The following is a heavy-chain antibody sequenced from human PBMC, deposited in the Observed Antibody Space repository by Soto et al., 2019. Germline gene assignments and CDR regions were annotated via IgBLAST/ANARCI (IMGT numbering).Heavy chain of an antibody. CDR2: IVVGSGNT. J-gene: IGHJ6*02. CDR3: AADRGWFGELLTPEDYYYGMDV. V-gene: IGHV1-58*01. CDR1: GFTFTSSA. D-gene: IGHD3-10*01. Sequence: GASVKVSCKASGFTFTSSAVQWVRQARGQRLEWIGWIVVGSGNTNYAQKFQERVTITRDMSTSTAYMELSSLRSEDTAVYYCAADRGWFGELLTPEDYYYGMDVWGQGTTVTVSS.